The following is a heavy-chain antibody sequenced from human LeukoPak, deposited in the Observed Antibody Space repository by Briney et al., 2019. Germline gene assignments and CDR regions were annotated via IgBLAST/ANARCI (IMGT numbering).Heavy chain of an antibody. CDR2: ISGSGGST. J-gene: IGHJ4*02. D-gene: IGHD6-19*01. CDR3: AKYGRSGWTQEDY. V-gene: IGHV3-23*01. Sequence: GGSLRLSCAASGFNFGEFWMAWVRQAPGKGLEWVSAISGSGGSTYYADSVKGRFTISRDNSKNTLYLQMNSLRAEDTAVYYCAKYGRSGWTQEDYWGQGTLVTVSS. CDR1: GFNFGEFW.